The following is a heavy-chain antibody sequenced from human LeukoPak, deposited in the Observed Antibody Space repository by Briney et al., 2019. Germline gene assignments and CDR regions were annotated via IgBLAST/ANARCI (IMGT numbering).Heavy chain of an antibody. CDR3: TTVGFYGSGSYWNYYYGMDV. CDR2: IYSSGST. J-gene: IGHJ6*02. Sequence: PGGSPRLSCAASGFTVSSNYMSWVRQAPGKGLEWVSVIYSSGSTYYADSVKGRFTISRDDSKNTLYLQMNSLKTEDTAVYYCTTVGFYGSGSYWNYYYGMDVWGQGTTVTVSS. CDR1: GFTVSSNY. D-gene: IGHD3-10*01. V-gene: IGHV3-66*01.